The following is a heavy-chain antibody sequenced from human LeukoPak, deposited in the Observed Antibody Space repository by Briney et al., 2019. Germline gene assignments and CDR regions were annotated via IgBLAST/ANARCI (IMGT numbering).Heavy chain of an antibody. J-gene: IGHJ4*02. Sequence: ASVKVSCKASGGTFSSYAISWVRQAPGQGLEWMGWISAYNGNTNYAQKLQGRVTMTTDTSTSTAYMELRSLRSDDTAVYYCARDYCSSTSCYLNFDYWGQGTLVTVSS. CDR1: GGTFSSYA. V-gene: IGHV1-18*01. CDR3: ARDYCSSTSCYLNFDY. D-gene: IGHD2-2*01. CDR2: ISAYNGNT.